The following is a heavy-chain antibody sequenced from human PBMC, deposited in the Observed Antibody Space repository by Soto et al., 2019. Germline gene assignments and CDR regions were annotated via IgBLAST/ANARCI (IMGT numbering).Heavy chain of an antibody. D-gene: IGHD6-6*01. V-gene: IGHV3-33*01. CDR2: IWYDGSNK. J-gene: IGHJ4*02. CDR1: GFTFSSYG. CDR3: ARDTDSSSSADY. Sequence: QVQLVESGGGVVQPGNSLRLSCAASGFTFSSYGMHWVRQAPGKGLEWVALIWYDGSNKYYADSVKGRFTISRDNSKNTLYLHMNSLRAEDTAVYYCARDTDSSSSADYWGQGILVTVSS.